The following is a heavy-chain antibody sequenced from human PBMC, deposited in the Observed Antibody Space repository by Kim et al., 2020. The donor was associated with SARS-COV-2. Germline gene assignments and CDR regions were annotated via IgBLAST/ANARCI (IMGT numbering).Heavy chain of an antibody. V-gene: IGHV3-64*01. Sequence: YANSVKGRFTISRDNSKNTLYLQMGSLRAEDMAVYYCARGGLYSSGWFDYWGQGTLVTVSS. D-gene: IGHD6-19*01. CDR3: ARGGLYSSGWFDY. J-gene: IGHJ4*02.